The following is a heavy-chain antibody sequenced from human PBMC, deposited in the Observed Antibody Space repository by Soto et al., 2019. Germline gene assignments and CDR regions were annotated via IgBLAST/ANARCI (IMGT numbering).Heavy chain of an antibody. CDR2: IDWNSGSI. D-gene: IGHD2-2*02. V-gene: IGHV3-9*01. J-gene: IGHJ4*02. Sequence: EVQLVEFGGGLVQPGRSLRLSCAASGFNFDDYAMHWVRQAPGKGLEWVSGIDWNSGSIRYADSVKGRFTISRDNAKNSLYLQMNSLRAEYTALYYGAKESPYTPYYFDYWGKGTLVTVSS. CDR3: AKESPYTPYYFDY. CDR1: GFNFDDYA.